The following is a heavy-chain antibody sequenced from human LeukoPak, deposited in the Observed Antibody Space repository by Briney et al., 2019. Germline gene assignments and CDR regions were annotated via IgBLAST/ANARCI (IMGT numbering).Heavy chain of an antibody. CDR2: IYYSGST. D-gene: IGHD3-10*01. CDR1: GGSISSYY. J-gene: IGHJ5*02. CDR3: ARGVRYYGSGSYPLNWFDP. V-gene: IGHV4-59*01. Sequence: SETLPLTCSVSGGSISSYYWSWIRQPPGKGLEWIGYIYYSGSTNYNPSLKSRVTISVDTSKNQFSLDLSYVTAADTAVYYCARGVRYYGSGSYPLNWFDPWGQGTLVTVSS.